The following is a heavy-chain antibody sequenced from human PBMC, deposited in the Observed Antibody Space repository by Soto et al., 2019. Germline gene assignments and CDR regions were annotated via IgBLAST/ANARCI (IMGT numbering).Heavy chain of an antibody. Sequence: PSETLSLTCAVYGGSFSGYYWSWIRQPPGKGLEWIGYIYYSGSTNYNPSLKSRVTISVDTSKNQFSLKLSSVTAADTAVYYCARDQGYWFDPWGQGTLVTVSS. V-gene: IGHV4-59*01. J-gene: IGHJ5*02. CDR3: ARDQGYWFDP. CDR1: GGSFSGYY. CDR2: IYYSGST.